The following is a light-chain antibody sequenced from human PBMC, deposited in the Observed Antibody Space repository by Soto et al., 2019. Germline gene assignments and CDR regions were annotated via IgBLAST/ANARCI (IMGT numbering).Light chain of an antibody. Sequence: EIVMTQSPATLSVSPGERATLSCRASESISSNLAWYQQKPGQAPRLLIYGASTRATGIPARFSGSGSGTEFTLTISSLHSEDFAVYYCQQYNNWPLFGPGTKVDI. J-gene: IGKJ3*01. V-gene: IGKV3-15*01. CDR2: GAS. CDR1: ESISSN. CDR3: QQYNNWPL.